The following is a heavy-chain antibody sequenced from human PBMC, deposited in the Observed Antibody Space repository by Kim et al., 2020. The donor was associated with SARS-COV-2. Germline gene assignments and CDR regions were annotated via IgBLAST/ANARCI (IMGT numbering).Heavy chain of an antibody. CDR2: ISDSGGRT. D-gene: IGHD6-13*01. CDR3: AKAGQRLVWGYFDY. CDR1: GFTFSSYA. V-gene: IGHV3-23*01. J-gene: IGHJ4*02. Sequence: GGSLRLSCTASGFTFSSYAMTWVRQAPGKGLEWVSGISDSGGRTYYGDPVKGRFTIFRDNSRNTLYLQLNTLRAEDTALYYCAKAGQRLVWGYFDYWGQGTLVSVSS.